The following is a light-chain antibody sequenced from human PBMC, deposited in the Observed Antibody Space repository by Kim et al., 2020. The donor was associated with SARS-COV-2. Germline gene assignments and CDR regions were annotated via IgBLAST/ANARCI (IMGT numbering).Light chain of an antibody. V-gene: IGLV1-40*01. Sequence: YEVHWYQQLPGTAPKLLIYRDYRRPSGVPDRFSGSRSATSASLAITGLQTEDEADYYCQSYDTGLSGIIFGGGTKLTVL. CDR2: RDY. CDR3: QSYDTGLSGII. CDR1: YE. J-gene: IGLJ2*01.